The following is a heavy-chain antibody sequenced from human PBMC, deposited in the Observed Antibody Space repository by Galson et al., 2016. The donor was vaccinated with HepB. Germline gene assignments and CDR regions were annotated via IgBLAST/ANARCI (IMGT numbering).Heavy chain of an antibody. CDR3: ARNAQDSPYYGMDV. CDR2: VWADGGNK. CDR1: GISFDSHG. V-gene: IGHV3-33*01. D-gene: IGHD2-15*01. J-gene: IGHJ6*02. Sequence: SLRLSCAASGISFDSHGMHWVRQAPGKGLEWVAVVWADGGNKYYADFVQDRFTISRDNSKNTVDLQMNTLRAEDTAVYYCARNAQDSPYYGMDVWGQGTTVTVSS.